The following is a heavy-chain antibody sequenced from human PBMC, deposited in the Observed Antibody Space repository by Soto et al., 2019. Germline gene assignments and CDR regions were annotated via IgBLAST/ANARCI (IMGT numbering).Heavy chain of an antibody. CDR3: ARVLDYSKYESWFDP. V-gene: IGHV4-59*01. CDR2: IYYSGST. D-gene: IGHD4-4*01. J-gene: IGHJ5*02. CDR1: GGSISSYY. Sequence: SETLSLTCTVSGGSISSYYWSWIRQPPGKGLEWIGYIYYSGSTNYNPSLKSRVTISVDTSKNQFSLKLSSVTAADTAVYYCARVLDYSKYESWFDPWGQGTLVTVSS.